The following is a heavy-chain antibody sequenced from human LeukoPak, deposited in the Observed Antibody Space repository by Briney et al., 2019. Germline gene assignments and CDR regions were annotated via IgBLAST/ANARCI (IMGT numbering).Heavy chain of an antibody. CDR2: ISPYNGNT. J-gene: IGHJ4*02. D-gene: IGHD1-26*01. V-gene: IGHV1-18*01. CDR3: ARVTLKSTTTRFALAGDYFDY. Sequence: GASVKVSCKASGYTFTNFGISWVRQAPGQGLEWMGWISPYNGNTNYAQKVQGRVTMTADTSTSTAYMDLRSLRSDDTAVYYCARVTLKSTTTRFALAGDYFDYWGQGTLVTVSS. CDR1: GYTFTNFG.